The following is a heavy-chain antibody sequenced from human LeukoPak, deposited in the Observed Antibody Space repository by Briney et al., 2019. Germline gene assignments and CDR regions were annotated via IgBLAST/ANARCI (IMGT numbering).Heavy chain of an antibody. J-gene: IGHJ3*02. V-gene: IGHV3-23*01. CDR1: GCTFSSYD. CDR3: VSPKADRGYSYGKIRSAFDI. Sequence: WGSLRLSCAASGCTFSSYDMSWVRQAPGKGLEWVSDINCSGSNKYYAYSVNGRFTISRDNSKHTLYLQRNSLRAEETAEYYGVSPKADRGYSYGKIRSAFDIWGQGKMVTVSS. D-gene: IGHD5-18*01. CDR2: INCSGSNK.